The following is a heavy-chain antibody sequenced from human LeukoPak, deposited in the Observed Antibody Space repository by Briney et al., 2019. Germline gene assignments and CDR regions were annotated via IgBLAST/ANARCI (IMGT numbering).Heavy chain of an antibody. CDR2: IYTSGST. Sequence: SETLSLTCTVSGGSISSYYWSWIRQPAGKGLEWIGRIYTSGSTNYNPSLKSRVTMSVDTSKNQFSLKLSSVTAADTAVYYCARGPLYYDILTGYYIEAFDIWGQGTMVTVSS. CDR3: ARGPLYYDILTGYYIEAFDI. J-gene: IGHJ3*02. D-gene: IGHD3-9*01. V-gene: IGHV4-4*07. CDR1: GGSISSYY.